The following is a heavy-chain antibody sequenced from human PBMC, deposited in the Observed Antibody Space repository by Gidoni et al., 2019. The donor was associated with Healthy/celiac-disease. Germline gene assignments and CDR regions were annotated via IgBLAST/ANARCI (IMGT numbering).Heavy chain of an antibody. CDR2: IKRDGSEK. V-gene: IGHV3-7*01. CDR3: AGSIAAAGTYYYYGMDV. J-gene: IGHJ6*02. Sequence: EVQLVESGGGLVQPGGSLRLSCAASGFTFSSYWMSWVRQAPGKGLEWVANIKRDGSEKYYVDSVKGRFTISRDNAKNSLYLQVNSLRAEDTAVYYCAGSIAAAGTYYYYGMDVWGQGTTVTVSS. D-gene: IGHD6-13*01. CDR1: GFTFSSYW.